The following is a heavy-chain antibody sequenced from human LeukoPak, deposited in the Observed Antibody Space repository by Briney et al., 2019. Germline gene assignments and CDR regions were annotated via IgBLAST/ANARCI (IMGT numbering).Heavy chain of an antibody. CDR2: IYYSGST. V-gene: IGHV4-39*01. CDR1: GGSISSSSYY. D-gene: IGHD3-10*01. Sequence: SETLSLTCTVSGGSISSSSYYWGWIRQPPGKGLEWIGSIYYSGSTYYNPSLKSRVTISVDTSKNQFSLKLSSVTAADTAVYYCASYGSGSYWSDYWGQGTVVTVSS. J-gene: IGHJ4*02. CDR3: ASYGSGSYWSDY.